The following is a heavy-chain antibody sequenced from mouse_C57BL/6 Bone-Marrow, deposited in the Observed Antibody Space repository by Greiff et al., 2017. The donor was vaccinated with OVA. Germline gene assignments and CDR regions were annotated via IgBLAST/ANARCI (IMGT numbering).Heavy chain of an antibody. D-gene: IGHD1-1*01. CDR2: IRNKANNHAT. CDR1: GFTFSDAW. CDR3: TTTVVATDAMDY. V-gene: IGHV6-6*01. Sequence: EVKVVESGGGLVQPGGSMKLSCAASGFTFSDAWMDWVRQSPEKGLEWVAEIRNKANNHATYYAESVKGRFTISRDDSKSSVYLQMNSLRAEDTGIYYCTTTVVATDAMDYWGQGTSVTVSS. J-gene: IGHJ4*01.